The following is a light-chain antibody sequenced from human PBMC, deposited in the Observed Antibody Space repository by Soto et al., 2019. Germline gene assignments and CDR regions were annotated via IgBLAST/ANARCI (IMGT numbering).Light chain of an antibody. Sequence: QSVLTQPASVSGSPGQSITISCTGTSSDVGAYNYVSWYQQHPGKAPKLMIYEVTNRPSGVSNRFSGSKSGNTASLTISGGQAEDETDYYYGSYTTSSTYVIXTGTNVTVL. V-gene: IGLV2-14*01. CDR1: SSDVGAYNY. CDR2: EVT. CDR3: GSYTTSSTYV. J-gene: IGLJ1*01.